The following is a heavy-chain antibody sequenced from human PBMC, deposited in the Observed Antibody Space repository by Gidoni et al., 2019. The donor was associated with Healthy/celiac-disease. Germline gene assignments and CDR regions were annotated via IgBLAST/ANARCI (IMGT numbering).Heavy chain of an antibody. CDR1: GSPLSSYA. J-gene: IGHJ3*02. CDR2: ISGSGGST. D-gene: IGHD1-26*01. Sequence: EVQLLESGGGLVQPGGSLRLCCAASGSPLSSYAMSWVRQAPGKGLGWVSAISGSGGSTYYADSVKGRFTISRDNSKNTLYLQMNSLRAEDTAVYYCAKVSGSYPTHDAFDIWGQGTRVTVSS. V-gene: IGHV3-23*01. CDR3: AKVSGSYPTHDAFDI.